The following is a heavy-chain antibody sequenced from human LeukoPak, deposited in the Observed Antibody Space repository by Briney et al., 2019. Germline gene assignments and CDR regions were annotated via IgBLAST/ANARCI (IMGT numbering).Heavy chain of an antibody. J-gene: IGHJ3*02. CDR1: GFTFSSYA. V-gene: IGHV3-23*01. Sequence: GGSLRLSCAASGFTFSSYAMSWVRQAPGKGLEWVSAISGSGGSTYYADSVKGRFTISRDNSKNTLYLQMNSLRAEDTAVYYCAKDDRTTVIVVVITKGPPRAFDNWGQGTMVTVSS. D-gene: IGHD3-22*01. CDR3: AKDDRTTVIVVVITKGPPRAFDN. CDR2: ISGSGGST.